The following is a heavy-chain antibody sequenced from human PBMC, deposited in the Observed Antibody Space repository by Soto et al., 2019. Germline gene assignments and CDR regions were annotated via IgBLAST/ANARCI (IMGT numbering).Heavy chain of an antibody. CDR2: ISYDGSNK. J-gene: IGHJ6*02. Sequence: QVQLVESGGGVVQPGRSLRLSCAASGFTFSSYGMHWVRQAPGKGLEWVAVISYDGSNKYYADSVKGRFTISRDNSKNTLYLQMNSLRAEDTAVYYCAKCVVGAPKYGMDVWGQGTTVTVSS. D-gene: IGHD1-26*01. CDR1: GFTFSSYG. V-gene: IGHV3-30*18. CDR3: AKCVVGAPKYGMDV.